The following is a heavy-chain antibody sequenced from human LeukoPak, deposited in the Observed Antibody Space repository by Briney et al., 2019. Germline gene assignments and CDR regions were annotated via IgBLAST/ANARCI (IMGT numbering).Heavy chain of an antibody. J-gene: IGHJ4*02. Sequence: PGGSLRLSCAASGFPFNAYWMTWVRQAPGKGLEWVANIRQDGDTKYYVDSVKGRFTISRDNAMNSLYLQMYSLRAEDTAIYYCARSLPYGTTWYGRSDFWGQGTLVTVSS. V-gene: IGHV3-7*03. D-gene: IGHD6-13*01. CDR2: IRQDGDTK. CDR1: GFPFNAYW. CDR3: ARSLPYGTTWYGRSDF.